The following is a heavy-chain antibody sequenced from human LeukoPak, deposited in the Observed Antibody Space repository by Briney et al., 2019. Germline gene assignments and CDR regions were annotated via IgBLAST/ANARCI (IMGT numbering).Heavy chain of an antibody. Sequence: PGGSLRHSCAASGFTFSSYWMSWVRQAPGKGLEWVANIKQDGSEKYYVDSVKGRFTISRDYARNSLYLQLNSLRAEDTAVYYCARLSEMFRGPQVIYYFDYWGQGTLVTVSS. V-gene: IGHV3-7*01. J-gene: IGHJ4*02. D-gene: IGHD3-10*01. CDR1: GFTFSSYW. CDR2: IKQDGSEK. CDR3: ARLSEMFRGPQVIYYFDY.